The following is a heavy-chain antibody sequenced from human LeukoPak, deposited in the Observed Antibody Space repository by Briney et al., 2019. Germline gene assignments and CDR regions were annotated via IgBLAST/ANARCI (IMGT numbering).Heavy chain of an antibody. Sequence: SETLSLTCSVSGGSVSSNSYYWGWIRQPPGKGLEWIGSIFYSGTTYYNPSLKSRVTISVDTSNNQFSLKLSSVTAADTAVYYCARPIRNWGQGTLVIVSS. CDR3: ARPIRN. CDR2: IFYSGTT. CDR1: GGSVSSNSYY. V-gene: IGHV4-39*07. J-gene: IGHJ4*02.